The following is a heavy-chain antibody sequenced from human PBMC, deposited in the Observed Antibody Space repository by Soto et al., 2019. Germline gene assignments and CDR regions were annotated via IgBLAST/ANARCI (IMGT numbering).Heavy chain of an antibody. Sequence: SETLSLTCTVSGGSISSYYWSWIRQPPGKGLEWIGYIYYSGSTNYNPSLKSRVTISVDTSKNQFSLKLSSVTAADTAVYYCARGGYSGSYYVDYWGQGTLVTVSS. V-gene: IGHV4-59*01. D-gene: IGHD1-26*01. CDR1: GGSISSYY. J-gene: IGHJ4*02. CDR3: ARGGYSGSYYVDY. CDR2: IYYSGST.